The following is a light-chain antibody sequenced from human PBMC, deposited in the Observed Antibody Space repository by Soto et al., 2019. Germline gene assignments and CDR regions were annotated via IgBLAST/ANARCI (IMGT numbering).Light chain of an antibody. Sequence: DIQLTQSPSFLSASVGDRVTITCLTSQGIGSYLAGYQQTQGKTPKLLIYATSFLQSVVPSRFSGGGSGSDFTLTISTLQPEEIASYYAKELNSYPHQFAVGLVNDVEIK. CDR2: ATS. CDR3: KELNSYPHQFA. V-gene: IGKV1-9*01. CDR1: QGIGSY. J-gene: IGKJ3*01.